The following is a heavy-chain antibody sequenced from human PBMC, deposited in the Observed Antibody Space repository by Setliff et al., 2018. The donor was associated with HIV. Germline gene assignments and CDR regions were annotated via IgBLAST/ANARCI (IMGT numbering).Heavy chain of an antibody. J-gene: IGHJ3*02. CDR1: GFSISSDGFY. CDR2: IFGSGIT. CDR3: ATVSHTNVAAHDAFDI. Sequence: SETLSLTCTLSGFSISSDGFYWNWIRQRPGKGLEWIGYIFGSGITYYNPSLKSRLRISIDTSANQFSVELSSVTAADTAVYYCATVSHTNVAAHDAFDIWGQGTMVTVSS. D-gene: IGHD6-19*01. V-gene: IGHV4-31*03.